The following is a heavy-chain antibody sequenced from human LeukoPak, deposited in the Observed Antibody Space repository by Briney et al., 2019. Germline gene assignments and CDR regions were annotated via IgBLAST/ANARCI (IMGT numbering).Heavy chain of an antibody. D-gene: IGHD1-26*01. CDR1: GFTFSSYG. J-gene: IGHJ3*02. V-gene: IGHV3-30*02. Sequence: GGSLRLSCAASGFTFSSYGMHWVRQAPGKGLEWVAFIRYDGSNKYYADSVKGRFTISRDNSKNTLYLQMNSLRAEDTAVYYCAVNSGSHVGDAFDIWGQGTMVAVSS. CDR3: AVNSGSHVGDAFDI. CDR2: IRYDGSNK.